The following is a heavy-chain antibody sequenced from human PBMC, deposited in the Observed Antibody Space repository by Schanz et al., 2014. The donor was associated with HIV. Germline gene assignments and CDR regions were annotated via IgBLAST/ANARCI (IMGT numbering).Heavy chain of an antibody. J-gene: IGHJ4*02. CDR3: ARWRSAAPSN. D-gene: IGHD3-3*01. V-gene: IGHV3-72*01. CDR1: GFTFSDHY. Sequence: EVQLLESGGGFVQPGGSLRLSCAASGFTFSDHYMDWVRQAPGKGLEWVRRTTNKANGYIPEYTASVKGRFTISRDDSRNTLYLQMNSLKAEDTAVYLCARWRSAAPSNWGQGTLVTVSS. CDR2: TTNKANGYIP.